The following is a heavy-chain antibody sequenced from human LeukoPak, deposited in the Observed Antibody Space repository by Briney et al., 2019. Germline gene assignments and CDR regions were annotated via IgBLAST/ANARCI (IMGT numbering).Heavy chain of an antibody. D-gene: IGHD3-22*01. Sequence: EGSLRLSCAASGFTFSSYAMSWVRQAPGKGLEWVSAISGSGGSTYYADSVKGRFTISRDNSKNTLYLQMNSLRAEDTAVYYCATRPNYYDSSGYYYGPLDYWGQGTLVTVSS. CDR3: ATRPNYYDSSGYYYGPLDY. CDR2: ISGSGGST. CDR1: GFTFSSYA. J-gene: IGHJ4*02. V-gene: IGHV3-23*01.